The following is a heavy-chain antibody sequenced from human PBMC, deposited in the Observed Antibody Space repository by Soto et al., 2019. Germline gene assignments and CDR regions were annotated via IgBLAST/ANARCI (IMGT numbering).Heavy chain of an antibody. Sequence: XGSLRLSCAAAGFTFSSYAMSWVRQAPGKGLEWVSAISGSGGSTYYADSVKGRFTISRDNSKNTLYLQMNSLRAEDTAVYYCAKDPYSSSWYVLNWFDPWGQGTLVTVSS. CDR1: GFTFSSYA. CDR2: ISGSGGST. V-gene: IGHV3-23*01. D-gene: IGHD6-13*01. J-gene: IGHJ5*02. CDR3: AKDPYSSSWYVLNWFDP.